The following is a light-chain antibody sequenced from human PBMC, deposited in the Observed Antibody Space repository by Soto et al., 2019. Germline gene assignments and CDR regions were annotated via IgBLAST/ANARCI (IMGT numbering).Light chain of an antibody. V-gene: IGKV3-11*01. Sequence: DNMMKQSPGTLSLSAGERATLSCRPSQSVCNNYLAFYQKQPGQAPSLLFFGASNRATGIPARFSGSGSCTDLTLTISSLEPEDYAVYYCQQRSNWPPITFGQGTRLEIK. J-gene: IGKJ5*01. CDR3: QQRSNWPPIT. CDR1: QSVCNNY. CDR2: GAS.